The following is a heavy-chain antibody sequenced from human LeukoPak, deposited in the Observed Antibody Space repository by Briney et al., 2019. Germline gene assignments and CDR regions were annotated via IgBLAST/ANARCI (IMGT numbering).Heavy chain of an antibody. Sequence: PSETLSLTCTVSGGSISSYYWSWIRQPPGKGLEWLGYIYYSGSTNYNPSLKSRVTISVDTSKNQFSLKLSSVTAADTAVYYCARYYGSGSYDLPYYYYGMDVWGQGTTVTVSS. V-gene: IGHV4-59*01. CDR1: GGSISSYY. CDR3: ARYYGSGSYDLPYYYYGMDV. D-gene: IGHD3-10*01. J-gene: IGHJ6*02. CDR2: IYYSGST.